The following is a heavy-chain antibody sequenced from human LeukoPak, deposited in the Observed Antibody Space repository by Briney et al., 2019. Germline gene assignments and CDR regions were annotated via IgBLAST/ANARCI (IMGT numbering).Heavy chain of an antibody. CDR3: ARCLYYYDTSGYYQYYFDY. D-gene: IGHD3-22*01. Sequence: GGSLRLSCAASGFTFSSYSMNWVRQAPGKGLEWVSSISSSSSYIYYADSVKGRFTISRDNAKNSLYLQMNSLRAEDTAVYYCARCLYYYDTSGYYQYYFDYWGQGTLATVSS. V-gene: IGHV3-21*01. CDR1: GFTFSSYS. CDR2: ISSSSSYI. J-gene: IGHJ4*02.